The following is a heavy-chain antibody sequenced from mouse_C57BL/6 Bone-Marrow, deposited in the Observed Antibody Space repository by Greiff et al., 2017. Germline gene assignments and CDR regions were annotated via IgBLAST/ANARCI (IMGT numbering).Heavy chain of an antibody. V-gene: IGHV2-9*01. J-gene: IGHJ1*03. CDR1: GFSLTSYG. CDR3: AKRGTVVATDWYFDV. D-gene: IGHD1-1*01. CDR2: IWGGGST. Sequence: VQGVESGPGLVAPSQSLSITCTVSGFSLTSYGVDWVRQPPGKGLEWLGVIWGGGSTNYNSALMSRLSISKDNSKSQVFLKMNSLQTDDTAMYYCAKRGTVVATDWYFDVWGTGTTVTVSS.